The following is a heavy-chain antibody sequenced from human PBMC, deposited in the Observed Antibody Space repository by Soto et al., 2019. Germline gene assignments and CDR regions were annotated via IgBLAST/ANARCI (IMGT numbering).Heavy chain of an antibody. J-gene: IGHJ4*02. V-gene: IGHV3-33*01. CDR2: IWYDGSNK. D-gene: IGHD6-19*01. CDR3: ARSGGHGIAVGTSALFDY. CDR1: GFTFSSYG. Sequence: QVQLVESGGGVVQPGRSLRLSCAASGFTFSSYGMHWVRQAPGKGLEWVAVIWYDGSNKYYADSVKGRFTISRDNSKNTLYLQMNSLRAEDTAVYYCARSGGHGIAVGTSALFDYWGQGTLVTVSS.